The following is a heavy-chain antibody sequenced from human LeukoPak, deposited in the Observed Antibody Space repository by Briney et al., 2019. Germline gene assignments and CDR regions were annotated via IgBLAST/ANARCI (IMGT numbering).Heavy chain of an antibody. Sequence: SETLSLTCSVYGGSFSGYYWSWIRQPPGKGLEWIGEINHSGSTNYNPSLKSRVTISVDTSKNQFSLKLSSVTAADTAVYYCARAGVYCSSTSCGPDAFDIWGQGTMVTVSS. CDR3: ARAGVYCSSTSCGPDAFDI. J-gene: IGHJ3*02. CDR2: INHSGST. V-gene: IGHV4-34*01. D-gene: IGHD2-2*01. CDR1: GGSFSGYY.